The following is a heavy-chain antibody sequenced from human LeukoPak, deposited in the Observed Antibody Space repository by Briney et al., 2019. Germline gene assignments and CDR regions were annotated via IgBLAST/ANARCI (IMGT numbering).Heavy chain of an antibody. D-gene: IGHD5-18*01. CDR2: INPNSGGT. V-gene: IGHV1-2*02. Sequence: GASVTVRFSAAGYTFTFYYINWVRLAPGQGLEWMGWINPNSGGTNYTQKFQGRVTMTRDTSISTAYMELSRLRSDDTAVYYCARDTAMVFYWIYPWGQGTMVTVSS. CDR3: ARDTAMVFYWIYP. J-gene: IGHJ5*02. CDR1: GYTFTFYY.